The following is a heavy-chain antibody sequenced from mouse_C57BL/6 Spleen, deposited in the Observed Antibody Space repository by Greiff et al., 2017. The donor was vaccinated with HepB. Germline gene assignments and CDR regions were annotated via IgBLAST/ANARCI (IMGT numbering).Heavy chain of an antibody. CDR1: GFTFSDYY. CDR2: INYDSSSI. Sequence: EVMLVESGGGLVKPGGSLKLSCTASGFTFSDYYMHWVRQAPEKGLEWVAYINYDSSSIYYADTVKGRFIISRDNAKNILFLQMNSLRSEDTAMYYCARGYYVGTCFAYWGQGTTVTVSA. CDR3: ARGYYVGTCFAY. J-gene: IGHJ2*01. D-gene: IGHD1-1*01. V-gene: IGHV5-17*01.